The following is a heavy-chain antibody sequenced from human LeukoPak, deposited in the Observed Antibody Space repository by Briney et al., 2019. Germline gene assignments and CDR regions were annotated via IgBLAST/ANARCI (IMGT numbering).Heavy chain of an antibody. Sequence: GASVKVSCKVSGYTLTELSMHWVRQAPGKGLEWMGGFDPEDGETIYAQKFQGRVTMTEDTSTDTAYMELSSLRSEDTAVYYCATDQRPNYDYVWGSYRDAFDIWGQGTMVTVSS. CDR3: ATDQRPNYDYVWGSYRDAFDI. J-gene: IGHJ3*02. CDR1: GYTLTELS. D-gene: IGHD3-16*02. CDR2: FDPEDGET. V-gene: IGHV1-24*01.